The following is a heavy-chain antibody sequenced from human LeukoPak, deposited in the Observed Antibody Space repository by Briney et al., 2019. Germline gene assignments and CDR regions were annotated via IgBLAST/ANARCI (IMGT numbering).Heavy chain of an antibody. Sequence: SSVKVSCKASGGTFSSYAISWVRQAPGQGLEWMGGIIPIIGTANYAQKFQGRVTITADKSTSTAYMELSSLRSEDTAVYYCARERRYCSSTSCFYYYYGMDVWGKGTTVTVSS. CDR3: ARERRYCSSTSCFYYYYGMDV. CDR2: IIPIIGTA. V-gene: IGHV1-69*06. D-gene: IGHD2-2*01. J-gene: IGHJ6*04. CDR1: GGTFSSYA.